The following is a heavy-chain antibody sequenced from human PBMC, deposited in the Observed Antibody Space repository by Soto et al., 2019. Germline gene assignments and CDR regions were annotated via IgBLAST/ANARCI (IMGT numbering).Heavy chain of an antibody. D-gene: IGHD5-12*01. Sequence: SETLSLTCAVSAGSFSGFDWTWIRQSPGRGLEWVGDVNHRGGTRYTSSLQGRLTLSVDTSTNQFSLKLRSLVAADMAVYYCARGLRSGYDYAAFDIWSQGTQVTVSS. CDR1: AGSFSGFD. J-gene: IGHJ3*02. V-gene: IGHV4-34*01. CDR3: ARGLRSGYDYAAFDI. CDR2: VNHRGGT.